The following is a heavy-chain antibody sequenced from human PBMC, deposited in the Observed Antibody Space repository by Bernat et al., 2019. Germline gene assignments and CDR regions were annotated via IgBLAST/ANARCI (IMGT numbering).Heavy chain of an antibody. CDR2: INPSGDRT. CDR3: ARDNSAQEKSWWFDP. V-gene: IGHV1-46*01. D-gene: IGHD2-21*01. J-gene: IGHJ5*02. CDR1: GYTITNHY. Sequence: VQLVQSGAEVKKPGASVKISCTASGYTITNHYMHWVRQAPGQGPEWVGVINPSGDRTVYAQKFQGKVTITRDTSTSTVYMEVSSLKSDDTAVYYCARDNSAQEKSWWFDPWGQGTLVTVSS.